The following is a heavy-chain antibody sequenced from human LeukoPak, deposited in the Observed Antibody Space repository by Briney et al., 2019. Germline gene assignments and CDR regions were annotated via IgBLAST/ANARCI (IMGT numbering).Heavy chain of an antibody. CDR2: IYHSGST. J-gene: IGHJ6*02. CDR3: ARVVVVVPAALIYYYGMDV. Sequence: SGTLPLTCAVSGGSISSSNWWSWVRQPPGKGLEWIGEIYHSGSTNYNPSLKSRVTISVDKSKNQFSLKLSSVTAADTAVYYCARVVVVVPAALIYYYGMDVWGQGTTVTVSS. D-gene: IGHD2-2*01. CDR1: GGSISSSNW. V-gene: IGHV4-4*02.